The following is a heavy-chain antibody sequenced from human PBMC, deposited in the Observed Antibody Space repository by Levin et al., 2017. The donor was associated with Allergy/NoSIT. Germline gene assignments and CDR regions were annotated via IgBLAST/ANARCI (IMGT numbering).Heavy chain of an antibody. Sequence: PSQTLSLPCTVSGGSIRSGDFYWSWIRQPPGKGLECIGYIYYSGSTYYNPSLKSRVMISVDTSKNQFSLKLSSVTAADTAVYYCVRRYYYDRSGYYGFDTWGQGTLVTVSS. V-gene: IGHV4-30-4*01. CDR1: GGSIRSGDFY. J-gene: IGHJ5*02. CDR3: VRRYYYDRSGYYGFDT. CDR2: IYYSGST. D-gene: IGHD3-22*01.